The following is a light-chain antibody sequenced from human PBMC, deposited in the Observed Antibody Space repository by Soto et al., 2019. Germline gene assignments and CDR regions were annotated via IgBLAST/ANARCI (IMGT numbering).Light chain of an antibody. CDR3: QQYGSSPRT. CDR2: DAS. J-gene: IGKJ5*01. Sequence: IVLTQSTSTLSLSPGERAILSCRASQSVSSYLAWYQQKPGQAPRLLIYDASNRATGIPARFSGSGSGTDFTLTISRLEPEDFAVYYCQQYGSSPRTFGQGTRLEIK. V-gene: IGKV3-20*01. CDR1: QSVSSY.